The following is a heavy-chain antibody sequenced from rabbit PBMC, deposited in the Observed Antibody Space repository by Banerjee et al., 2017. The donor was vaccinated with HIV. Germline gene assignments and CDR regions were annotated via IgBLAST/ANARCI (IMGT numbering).Heavy chain of an antibody. CDR2: IYGGSSGST. V-gene: IGHV1S40*01. J-gene: IGHJ4*01. CDR1: GFDFSSTYY. CDR3: ARDLAGVIGWNFNL. D-gene: IGHD4-1*01. Sequence: QSLEESGGDLVQPEGSLTLTCKASGFDFSSTYYMCWVRQAPGKGLEWIGCIYGGSSGSTYYASWAKGRFTISKASWTTVTLQMTSLTAADTASYFCARDLAGVIGWNFNLWGPGTLVTVS.